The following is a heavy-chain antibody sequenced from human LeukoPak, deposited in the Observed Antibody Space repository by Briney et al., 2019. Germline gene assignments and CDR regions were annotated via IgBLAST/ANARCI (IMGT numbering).Heavy chain of an antibody. CDR3: ASRNRSITIAYYFDY. D-gene: IGHD3-9*01. Sequence: SETLSLTCAVYGGSFSGYYWSWIRQPPGKGLEWIGEINHSGSTNYNPSLKSRVTISIDTSKNQFSLKLSSVTAADTAVYYCASRNRSITIAYYFDYWGQGTLVTVSS. CDR2: INHSGST. V-gene: IGHV4-34*01. J-gene: IGHJ4*02. CDR1: GGSFSGYY.